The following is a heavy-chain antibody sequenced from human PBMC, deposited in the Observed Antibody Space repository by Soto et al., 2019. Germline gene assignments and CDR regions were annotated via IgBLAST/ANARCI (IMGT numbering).Heavy chain of an antibody. J-gene: IGHJ4*02. Sequence: GSLRLSCAASGVIFSNFGMHWVRQAPGRGLEWVGIIWHDGSNKYYADSVEGRFTISRDNSKNTVYLQMNSLRGEDTGIYYCAGFYVAAGAAPLEYWGQGTLVTVSS. CDR1: GVIFSNFG. V-gene: IGHV3-33*01. CDR3: AGFYVAAGAAPLEY. D-gene: IGHD1-26*01. CDR2: IWHDGSNK.